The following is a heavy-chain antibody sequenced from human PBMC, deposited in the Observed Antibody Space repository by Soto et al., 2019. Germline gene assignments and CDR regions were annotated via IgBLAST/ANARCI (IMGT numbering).Heavy chain of an antibody. Sequence: SDTLSLTCAVYAGCFSHYYRNWIRQSPGKGLEWIGKIKHSGSSNYNPSLRSRVSISVDMSKNQFSLRLTSVTAADTAVYYCARGGSSDWQVALDIWGQGTMVTVSS. CDR1: AGCFSHYY. V-gene: IGHV4-34*01. D-gene: IGHD6-19*01. CDR2: IKHSGSS. CDR3: ARGGSSDWQVALDI. J-gene: IGHJ3*02.